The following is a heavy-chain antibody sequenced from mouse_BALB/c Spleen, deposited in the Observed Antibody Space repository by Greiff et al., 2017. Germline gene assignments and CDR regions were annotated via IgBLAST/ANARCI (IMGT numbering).Heavy chain of an antibody. Sequence: DVHLVESGGGLVKPGGSLKLSCAASGFTFSDYYMYWVRQTPEKRLEWVATISDGGSYTYYPDSVKGRFTISRDNAKNNLYLQMSSLKSEDTAMYYCARSTMITTGAYWGQGTLVTVSA. CDR2: ISDGGSYT. V-gene: IGHV5-4*02. D-gene: IGHD2-4*01. CDR3: ARSTMITTGAY. J-gene: IGHJ3*01. CDR1: GFTFSDYY.